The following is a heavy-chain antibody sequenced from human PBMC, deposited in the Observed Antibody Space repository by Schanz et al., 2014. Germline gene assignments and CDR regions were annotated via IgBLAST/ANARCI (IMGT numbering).Heavy chain of an antibody. CDR3: TRSTLWSYDV. Sequence: QVQLQESGPGLVKPSGTLSLTCVVSGGSISSGVWWTWARQSPGKGLEWIGEIFHSGTTNYNPSLESRVPISVEKSKNQFSLILSSMTAADTAVYYCTRSTLWSYDVWGRGTMVIVSS. D-gene: IGHD2-21*01. V-gene: IGHV4-4*02. J-gene: IGHJ3*01. CDR2: IFHSGTT. CDR1: GGSISSGVW.